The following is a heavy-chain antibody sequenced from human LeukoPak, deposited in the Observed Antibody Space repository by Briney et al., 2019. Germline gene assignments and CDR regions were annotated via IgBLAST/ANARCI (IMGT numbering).Heavy chain of an antibody. CDR3: ARGLPGGQMSRYDY. D-gene: IGHD1-14*01. J-gene: IGHJ4*02. CDR2: IYQSGKT. Sequence: PSETLSLTCSVSGYSISSGYYWGWIRPPPGKGLEWMGIIYQSGKTYCNPSLESRVTISVDTSKNQFSLKMNSMTAGDSAMDYCARGLPGGQMSRYDYWGQDPLVTVSS. V-gene: IGHV4-38-2*02. CDR1: GYSISSGYY.